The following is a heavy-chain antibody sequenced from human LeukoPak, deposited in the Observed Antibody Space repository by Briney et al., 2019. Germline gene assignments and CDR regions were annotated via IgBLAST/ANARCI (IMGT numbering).Heavy chain of an antibody. CDR3: AKDPGGKTDYYYYYYGMDV. V-gene: IGHV3-7*01. CDR1: GFTFSSYW. J-gene: IGHJ6*02. Sequence: GGSLRLSCAASGFTFSSYWMSWVRQAPGKGLEWVANIKQDGSEKYYVDSVKGRFTISRDNAKNSLYLQMNSLRAEDTAVYYCAKDPGGKTDYYYYYYGMDVWGQGTTVTVSS. D-gene: IGHD1-1*01. CDR2: IKQDGSEK.